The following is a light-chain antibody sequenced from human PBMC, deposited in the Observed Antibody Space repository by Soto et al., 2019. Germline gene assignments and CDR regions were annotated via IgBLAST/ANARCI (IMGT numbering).Light chain of an antibody. V-gene: IGKV3-15*01. CDR2: GAS. J-gene: IGKJ5*01. CDR1: QSVSSN. Sequence: EMVMTQSPATLSVSPGERATLSCRASQSVSSNLAWYQQKPGQAPRLLIYGASTRATGIPANFSGGGSGTEFTLTISSLQSEDFAIYYCQQYDSSPPITFGQGTRLEIK. CDR3: QQYDSSPPIT.